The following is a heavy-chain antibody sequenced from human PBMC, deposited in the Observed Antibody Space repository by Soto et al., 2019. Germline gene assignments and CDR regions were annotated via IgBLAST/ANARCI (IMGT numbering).Heavy chain of an antibody. CDR2: IYYSGST. V-gene: IGHV4-31*01. J-gene: IGHJ2*01. D-gene: IGHD6-19*01. CDR1: GGSISSGGYY. Sequence: QVQLQESGPGLVKPSQTLSLTCTVSGGSISSGGYYWSWIRQHPGKGLEWIGYIYYSGSTYYNPSLKSQVTISVDTSKNQFSLKLSSVTAADTAVYYCARPKEGSGSTVYFDLWGRGTLVTVSS. CDR3: ARPKEGSGSTVYFDL.